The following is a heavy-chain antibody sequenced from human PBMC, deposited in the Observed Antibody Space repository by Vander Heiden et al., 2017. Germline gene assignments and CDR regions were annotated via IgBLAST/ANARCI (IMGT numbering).Heavy chain of an antibody. CDR1: AYTFTGYY. CDR2: INPNSGGT. V-gene: IGHV1-2*02. CDR3: AIRLKQYCSSTSCHGEYYFDY. D-gene: IGHD2-2*01. Sequence: QVQLVQSGAEVKKPGASVKVSCKASAYTFTGYYMHLVRQATGQGLEWMGWINPNSGGTNYAQKFQGRVTMTRDTSISTAYMELSRLRSDDTAVYYCAIRLKQYCSSTSCHGEYYFDYWGQGTLVTVSS. J-gene: IGHJ4*02.